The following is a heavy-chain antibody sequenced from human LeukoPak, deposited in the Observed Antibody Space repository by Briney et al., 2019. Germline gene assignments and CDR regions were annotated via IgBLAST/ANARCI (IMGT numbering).Heavy chain of an antibody. CDR3: ARSFLSNWYYFDN. V-gene: IGHV4-59*01. CDR1: GGSIRSYY. Sequence: SETLSLTCTVSGGSIRSYYWTWIRQPPGKGLEWIGYIYYSGSTNYNPSLKSRVTISIDTSNNQFSLTLSSVTAVDTAVYYCARSFLSNWYYFDNWGQGTLVTVSS. D-gene: IGHD6-13*01. CDR2: IYYSGST. J-gene: IGHJ4*02.